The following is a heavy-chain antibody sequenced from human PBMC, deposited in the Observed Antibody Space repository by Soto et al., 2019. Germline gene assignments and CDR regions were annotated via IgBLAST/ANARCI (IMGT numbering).Heavy chain of an antibody. Sequence: SVKVSCKASGGTFSSYAISWVRQAPGQGLEWMGGIIPIFGTANYAQKFQGRVTITADSVKGRFTISRDSVKNTLYLQMNSLRAEDTAVYYCTRDVSGPQAFDMWGQGTMVTVS. CDR2: IIPIFGTA. CDR1: GGTFSSYA. V-gene: IGHV1-69*13. CDR3: LRAEDTAVYYCTRDVSGPQAFDM. J-gene: IGHJ3*02. D-gene: IGHD3-10*01.